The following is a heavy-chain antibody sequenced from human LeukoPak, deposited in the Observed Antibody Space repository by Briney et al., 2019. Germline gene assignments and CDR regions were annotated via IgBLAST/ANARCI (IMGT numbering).Heavy chain of an antibody. CDR2: IYYSGST. Sequence: PSETLSLTCTVSGGSISSYYRNWIRQPPGKGLEWIGDIYYSGSTNYNPSLKSRVTISLDTSKNQFSLNLTSVTAADTAVYYCARFTPQGYGWGGYNRFDPWGQGTLVTVSS. CDR3: ARFTPQGYGWGGYNRFDP. D-gene: IGHD3-16*01. V-gene: IGHV4-59*01. J-gene: IGHJ5*02. CDR1: GGSISSYY.